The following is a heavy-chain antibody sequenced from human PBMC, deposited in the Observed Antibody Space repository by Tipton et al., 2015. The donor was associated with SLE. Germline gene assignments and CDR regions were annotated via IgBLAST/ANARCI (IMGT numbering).Heavy chain of an antibody. Sequence: SLRLSCAASGFTFSSYWMSWVRQAPGKGLEWVANIKQDGSEKYYVDSVKGRFTISRDNAKNSLYLQMNSPRAEDTAVYYCARKDGSSSSWGAFDIWGQGTMVTVSS. CDR3: ARKDGSSSSWGAFDI. CDR1: GFTFSSYW. CDR2: IKQDGSEK. D-gene: IGHD6-13*01. J-gene: IGHJ3*02. V-gene: IGHV3-7*01.